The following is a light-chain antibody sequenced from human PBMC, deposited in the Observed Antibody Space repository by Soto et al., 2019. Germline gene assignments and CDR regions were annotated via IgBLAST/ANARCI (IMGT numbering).Light chain of an antibody. V-gene: IGLV1-44*01. J-gene: IGLJ1*01. CDR2: SNN. Sequence: VLTQPPSASGTPGQRVTISCTGSSSNIGSNTVNWYQQLPGTAPKLLIYSNNQRPSGVPDRSSGSKSGTSASLAISGLQSEDEADYYCAAWDDSLIGYVFGTGTKVTVL. CDR3: AAWDDSLIGYV. CDR1: SSNIGSNT.